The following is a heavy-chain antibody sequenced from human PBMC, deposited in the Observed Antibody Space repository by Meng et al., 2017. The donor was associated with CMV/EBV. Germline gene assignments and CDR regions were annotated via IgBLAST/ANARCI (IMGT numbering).Heavy chain of an antibody. CDR3: ARVQMVYAGAYCGGDCHPRGDAFDI. CDR1: GYTFTGYY. V-gene: IGHV1-2*02. Sequence: ASVKVSCKASGYTFTGYYMHWVRQAPGQGLEWMGWINPNSGGTNYAQKFQGRVTMTRDTSISTAYMELSRLRSDDTAVYYCARVQMVYAGAYCGGDCHPRGDAFDIWGQGTMVTVSS. CDR2: INPNSGGT. J-gene: IGHJ3*02. D-gene: IGHD2-21*01.